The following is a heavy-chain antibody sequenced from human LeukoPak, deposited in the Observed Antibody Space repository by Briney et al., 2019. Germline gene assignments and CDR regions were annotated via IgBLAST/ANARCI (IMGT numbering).Heavy chain of an antibody. V-gene: IGHV3-13*01. CDR2: IGTAGDT. CDR3: ARLYRWELLEGYYFDY. J-gene: IGHJ4*02. D-gene: IGHD1-26*01. Sequence: GGSLRLSCAASGFTFSSYDMHWVRQATGKGLEWVSAIGTAGDTYYPGSVKGRFTISRENAKNSLYLQMNSLRAEDTAVYYCARLYRWELLEGYYFDYWGQGTLVTVSS. CDR1: GFTFSSYD.